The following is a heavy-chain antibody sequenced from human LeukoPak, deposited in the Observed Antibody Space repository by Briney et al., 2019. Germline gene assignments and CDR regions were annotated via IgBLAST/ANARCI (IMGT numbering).Heavy chain of an antibody. CDR1: GFTFSDYY. CDR3: SRVDYDSGAYYPSDY. CDR2: ISSSSSSI. V-gene: IGHV3-11*04. J-gene: IGHJ4*02. D-gene: IGHD3-10*01. Sequence: PGGSLRLSCAASGFTFSDYYMSWIRQAPGKGLEWVSYISSSSSSIYYADSVKGRFTISRDNAKNSLYLQLNSLRDEDTAVYYCSRVDYDSGAYYPSDYWGQGTLVTVSS.